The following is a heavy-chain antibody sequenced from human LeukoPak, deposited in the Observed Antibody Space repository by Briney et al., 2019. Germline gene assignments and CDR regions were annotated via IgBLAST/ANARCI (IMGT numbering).Heavy chain of an antibody. V-gene: IGHV4-59*01. J-gene: IGHJ5*02. Sequence: SETLSLTCTVSGGSISSYYWSWIRQPPGKGLEWIGYIYYSGSTNYNPSLKSRVTISVDTSKNQSSLKLSSVTAADTAVYYCARSAPYYYGSGSYYNHYNWFDPWGQGTLVTVSS. CDR1: GGSISSYY. CDR3: ARSAPYYYGSGSYYNHYNWFDP. D-gene: IGHD3-10*01. CDR2: IYYSGST.